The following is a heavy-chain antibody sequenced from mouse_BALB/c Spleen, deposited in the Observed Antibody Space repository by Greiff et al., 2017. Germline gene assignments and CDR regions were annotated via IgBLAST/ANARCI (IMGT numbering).Heavy chain of an antibody. CDR2: IYPGSGST. D-gene: IGHD1-1*01. CDR1: GYTFTSYW. Sequence: LKQPGSELVRPGASVKLSCKASGYTFTSYWMHWVKQRPGQGLEWIGNIYPGSGSTNYDEKFKSKATLTVDTSSSTAYMQLSSLTSEDSAVYYCKRWALIHYYGSSYYAMDYWGQGTSVTVSS. CDR3: KRWALIHYYGSSYYAMDY. J-gene: IGHJ4*01. V-gene: IGHV1S22*01.